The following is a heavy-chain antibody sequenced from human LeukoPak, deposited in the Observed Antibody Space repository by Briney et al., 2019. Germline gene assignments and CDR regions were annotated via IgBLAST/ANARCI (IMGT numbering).Heavy chain of an antibody. Sequence: GGSLRLSCAASGFTFSSYSMNWVRQAPGKGLEWVSYISSSSSTIYYADSVKGRFTISRDNAKNSLYLQMNSLRAEDTAVYYCARESANYIVVVVAANYYGMDVWVQGTTVTVSS. CDR1: GFTFSSYS. D-gene: IGHD2-15*01. CDR3: ARESANYIVVVVAANYYGMDV. V-gene: IGHV3-48*01. CDR2: ISSSSSTI. J-gene: IGHJ6*02.